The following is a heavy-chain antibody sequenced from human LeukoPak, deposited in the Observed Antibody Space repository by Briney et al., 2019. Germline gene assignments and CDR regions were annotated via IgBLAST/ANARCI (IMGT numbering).Heavy chain of an antibody. Sequence: SQTLSLTCTVSGGSIISGDYYWSWLRQPPGKGLEWIGYIYYSATTSYNSSLQSRVTISVDTSKNQFSLKLNSVTAADTAVYYCASIGYCSGGSCLYFDHWGQGTLVTVSS. CDR3: ASIGYCSGGSCLYFDH. J-gene: IGHJ4*02. CDR2: IYYSATT. D-gene: IGHD2-15*01. CDR1: GGSIISGDYY. V-gene: IGHV4-30-4*01.